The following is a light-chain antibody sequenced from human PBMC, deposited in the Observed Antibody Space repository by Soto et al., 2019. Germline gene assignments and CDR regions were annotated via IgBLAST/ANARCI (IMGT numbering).Light chain of an antibody. CDR3: QQYNNWPLSLT. V-gene: IGKV3-15*01. Sequence: EIVMTQSPATLSVSPGERATLSCRASQSVSSNLAWYQQKPGPAPRLLIYGASTRATGIPARFSGSGSGTEFTLTISSLQSEDFAVYYCQQYNNWPLSLTFGGGTKVEIK. J-gene: IGKJ4*01. CDR2: GAS. CDR1: QSVSSN.